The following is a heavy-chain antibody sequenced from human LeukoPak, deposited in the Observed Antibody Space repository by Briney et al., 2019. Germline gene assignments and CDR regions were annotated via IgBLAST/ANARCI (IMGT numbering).Heavy chain of an antibody. D-gene: IGHD4-17*01. J-gene: IGHJ4*02. CDR1: GDSITNSRFY. CDR3: ARPQTKDFGEYGY. V-gene: IGHV4-39*01. Sequence: SETLSLTCTVSGDSITNSRFYWGWIRQPPGTGLEWIGSVYHSGGTYHSPSLKSRLTISLDKSKNQFSLQLTSVTAADTAVYYCARPQTKDFGEYGYWGQGTLITVSS. CDR2: VYHSGGT.